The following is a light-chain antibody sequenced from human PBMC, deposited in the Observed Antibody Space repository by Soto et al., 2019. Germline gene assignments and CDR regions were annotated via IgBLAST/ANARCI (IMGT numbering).Light chain of an antibody. V-gene: IGLV2-14*01. CDR2: EVS. CDR1: SSDVGGYNY. J-gene: IGLJ2*01. Sequence: QSALTQPASVSGSPGQSITISCTGTSSDVGGYNYVSWYQQHPGKAPQLMIYEVSNRPSGVSNRFSGSKSGNTAYLTISGLQAEDDAEYYCSAYTSSSTLVVFGGGTKLTVL. CDR3: SAYTSSSTLVV.